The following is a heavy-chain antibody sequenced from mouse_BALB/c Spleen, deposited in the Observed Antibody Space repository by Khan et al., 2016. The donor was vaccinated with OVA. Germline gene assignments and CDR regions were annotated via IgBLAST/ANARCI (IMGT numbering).Heavy chain of an antibody. CDR1: GYTFTTAG. CDR3: ARGGAAYYRNDGGAMEY. Sequence: QIQLVQSGPELKKPGETVRISCKASGYTFTTAGIQWVQKMPGKGLKWIGWINTHSGVPKYAEDFQGRFAFSLEISVSTAYLLIKNLKNEDKATYFWARGGAAYYRNDGGAMEYWGQGTAVTVSS. D-gene: IGHD2-14*01. J-gene: IGHJ4*01. CDR2: INTHSGVP. V-gene: IGHV9-4*02.